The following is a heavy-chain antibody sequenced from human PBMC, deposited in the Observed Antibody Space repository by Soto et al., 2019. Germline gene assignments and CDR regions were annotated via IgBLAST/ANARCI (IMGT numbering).Heavy chain of an antibody. CDR1: GFTFSSYS. CDR2: ISSSGGST. Sequence: EVQLVESGGGLVKPGGSLRLSCAASGFTFSSYSMNWVRQAPGKGLEWVSSISSSGGSTYYADSVKGRFTISRDNSKNTLYLQMNSLRAEDTAVYYCAKVRDGYNSPYYFDYWGQGTLVTVSS. D-gene: IGHD5-12*01. CDR3: AKVRDGYNSPYYFDY. J-gene: IGHJ4*02. V-gene: IGHV3-23*04.